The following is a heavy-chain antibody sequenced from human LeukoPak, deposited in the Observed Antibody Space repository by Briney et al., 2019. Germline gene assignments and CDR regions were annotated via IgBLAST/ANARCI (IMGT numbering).Heavy chain of an antibody. Sequence: ASVKVSCKTSGYTFTNFGINWVRQAPGQGLEWMGWINPNSGGTNYAQKFQGRVTMTRDTSISTAYMELSRLRSNDTAVYYCARSGIYYDSSGYYDNTALDYWGQGTLVTVSS. V-gene: IGHV1-2*02. J-gene: IGHJ4*02. CDR3: ARSGIYYDSSGYYDNTALDY. CDR2: INPNSGGT. CDR1: GYTFTNFG. D-gene: IGHD3-22*01.